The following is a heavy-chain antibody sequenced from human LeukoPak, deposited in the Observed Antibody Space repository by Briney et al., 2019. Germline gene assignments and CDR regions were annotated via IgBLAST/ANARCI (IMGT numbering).Heavy chain of an antibody. Sequence: ASVKVSCKASGGTFSSYAISWVRQAPGQGLEWMGRIIPILGIANYAQKFQGRVTITADKSTSTAYMELSSLRSEDTAVYYCARGPMVRGSPDYWGQGTLVTVSS. CDR3: ARGPMVRGSPDY. V-gene: IGHV1-69*04. CDR2: IIPILGIA. CDR1: GGTFSSYA. J-gene: IGHJ4*02. D-gene: IGHD3-10*01.